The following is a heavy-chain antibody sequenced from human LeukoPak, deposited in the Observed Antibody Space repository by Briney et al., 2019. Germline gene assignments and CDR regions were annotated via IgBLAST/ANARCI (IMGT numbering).Heavy chain of an antibody. V-gene: IGHV3-21*01. CDR1: GFTFSSYS. CDR3: ARAYGSGSNIPPDY. Sequence: GGSLRLSCAASGFTFSSYSMNWVRQAPGKGLEWVSSISSSSSYIYYADSVKGRFTISRDNAKSSLYLQMNSLRVEDTAVYYCARAYGSGSNIPPDYWGQGTLVTVAS. D-gene: IGHD3-10*01. CDR2: ISSSSSYI. J-gene: IGHJ4*02.